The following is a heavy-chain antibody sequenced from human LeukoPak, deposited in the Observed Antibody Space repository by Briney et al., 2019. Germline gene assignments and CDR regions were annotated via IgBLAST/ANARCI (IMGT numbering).Heavy chain of an antibody. Sequence: GVSLRLSCAASGFTFSSYSMNWVRQAPGKGLEWVSCISSSSSYIYYADSGKGRFTISRDNAKNPLYLQMNSLRAEDTAVYYCAELGITMIGGVWGKGTTVTISS. CDR1: GFTFSSYS. V-gene: IGHV3-21*01. J-gene: IGHJ6*04. CDR2: ISSSSSYI. D-gene: IGHD3-10*02. CDR3: AELGITMIGGV.